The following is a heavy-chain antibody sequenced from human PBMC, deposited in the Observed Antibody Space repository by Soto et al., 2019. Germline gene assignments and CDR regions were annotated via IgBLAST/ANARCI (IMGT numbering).Heavy chain of an antibody. CDR3: ARDNWNGYSYHGMDV. CDR2: INAGNGNI. D-gene: IGHD1-20*01. Sequence: PGPSVKVSCKASGYTFITYAMHWVRQAPGQRLEWMGWINAGNGNIKYSQRFQGRVTITRDTSASTAYMELSSLRSEDTAVYYCARDNWNGYSYHGMDVWGQGTTVTVSS. CDR1: GYTFITYA. J-gene: IGHJ6*02. V-gene: IGHV1-3*01.